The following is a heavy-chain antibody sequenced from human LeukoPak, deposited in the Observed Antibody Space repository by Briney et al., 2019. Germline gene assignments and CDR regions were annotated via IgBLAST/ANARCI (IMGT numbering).Heavy chain of an antibody. J-gene: IGHJ5*02. CDR2: IRYDGSNK. D-gene: IGHD5-12*01. V-gene: IGHV3-30*02. CDR3: AKEGDSGYASNWFDH. CDR1: GFTFSSYG. Sequence: PGGSLRLSCAASGFTFSSYGMHWVRQAPGKGLEWVAFIRYDGSNKYYADAVKGRFTISRDNSKNTLYLQMNSMRAEDTAVYYCAKEGDSGYASNWFDHWGQGTLVTVSS.